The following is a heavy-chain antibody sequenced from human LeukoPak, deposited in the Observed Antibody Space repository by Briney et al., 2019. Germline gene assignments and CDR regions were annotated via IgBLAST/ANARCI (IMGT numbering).Heavy chain of an antibody. CDR2: IYYSGST. CDR1: GGSISSSSYY. CDR3: ARGYCSGGSCYSREFDY. J-gene: IGHJ4*02. Sequence: SETLSLTCTVSGGSISSSSYYWGWIRQPPGKGLEWIGSIYYSGSTYYNPSLKSRVTISVDTSKNQFSLKLSSVTAADTAVYYCARGYCSGGSCYSREFDYWGQGTLVTVSS. D-gene: IGHD2-15*01. V-gene: IGHV4-39*01.